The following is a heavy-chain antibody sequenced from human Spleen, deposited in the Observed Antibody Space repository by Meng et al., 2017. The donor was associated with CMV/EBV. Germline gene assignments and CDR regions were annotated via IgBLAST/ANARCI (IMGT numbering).Heavy chain of an antibody. V-gene: IGHV1-69*05. J-gene: IGHJ6*02. D-gene: IGHD2-2*01. Sequence: SVKVSCKASGGTFSSYAISWVRQAPGQGLEWMGGIIPIFGTPNYAQKFQGRVTITTDEPARTAYMELSSLRSEDTAVYYCARGNLYCSTSRCYSMADYYYGMDVWGQGTTVTVSS. CDR2: IIPIFGTP. CDR3: ARGNLYCSTSRCYSMADYYYGMDV. CDR1: GGTFSSYA.